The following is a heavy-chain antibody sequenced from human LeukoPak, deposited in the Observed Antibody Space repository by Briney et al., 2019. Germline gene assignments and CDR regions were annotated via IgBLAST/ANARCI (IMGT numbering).Heavy chain of an antibody. J-gene: IGHJ5*02. D-gene: IGHD2-2*02. CDR1: GFSLTSSGVG. Sequence: SGPTLVKPTQTLTLTCTFSGFSLTSSGVGVAWIRQTPGTALEWLALIYWNDDKRYSPSLKSRLSITKDTSKNQVVLTTTNMDPVDTGTYYCAHRLGYCDTTTCYSNWFDPWGQGTLVTVSS. CDR2: IYWNDDK. V-gene: IGHV2-5*01. CDR3: AHRLGYCDTTTCYSNWFDP.